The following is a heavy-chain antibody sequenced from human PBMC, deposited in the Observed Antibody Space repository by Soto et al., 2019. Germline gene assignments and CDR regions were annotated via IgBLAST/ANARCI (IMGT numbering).Heavy chain of an antibody. J-gene: IGHJ3*02. CDR1: GYTLTELS. D-gene: IGHD5-12*01. Sequence: RASVKVSCKVSGYTLTELSMHWVRQARGKGLEWMGGFDPEDGETIYAQKFQGRVTMTEATSTDTAYMELSSLRSEDTAVYYCATPPPTVATMTRDAFDIWGQGTMVTVSS. CDR2: FDPEDGET. V-gene: IGHV1-24*01. CDR3: ATPPPTVATMTRDAFDI.